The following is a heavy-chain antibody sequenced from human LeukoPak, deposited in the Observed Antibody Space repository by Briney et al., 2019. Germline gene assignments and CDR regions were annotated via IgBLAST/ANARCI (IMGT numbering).Heavy chain of an antibody. J-gene: IGHJ4*02. Sequence: SETLSLTCTVSGGSISSYYWSWIRQPAGEGLEWIGRIYTSGSTNYNPSLKSRVTMSVDKSKNQFSLKLSSVTAADTAVYYCASPREYSSSWYAFDYWGQGTLVTVSS. CDR1: GGSISSYY. V-gene: IGHV4-4*07. CDR3: ASPREYSSSWYAFDY. D-gene: IGHD6-13*01. CDR2: IYTSGST.